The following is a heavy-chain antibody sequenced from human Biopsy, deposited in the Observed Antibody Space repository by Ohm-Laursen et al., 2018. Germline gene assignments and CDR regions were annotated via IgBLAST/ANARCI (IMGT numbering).Heavy chain of an antibody. CDR2: IDRDVAK. D-gene: IGHD2-2*02. V-gene: IGHV2-70*16. CDR1: GFSLNTRGMS. J-gene: IGHJ6*02. Sequence: TQTLTLTCTLSGFSLNTRGMSVTWIRQPPGKALEWLACIDRDVAKFYSESLKTRLTISKGTSENHVVLTLSDVAPVDTATYYCARIPILVVPAAIVYRHRRHLQGLDVWGQGTTVIVSS. CDR3: ARIPILVVPAAIVYRHRRHLQGLDV.